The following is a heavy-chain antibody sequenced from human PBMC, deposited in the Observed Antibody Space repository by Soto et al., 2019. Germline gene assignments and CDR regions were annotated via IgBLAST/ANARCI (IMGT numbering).Heavy chain of an antibody. J-gene: IGHJ4*02. D-gene: IGHD1-26*01. V-gene: IGHV3-64*01. Sequence: EVQLVESGGGLVQPGGSLRLSCAASGFTFSSYAMHWVRQAPGKGLEYVSAISSNGGTTYYANSVKGRFTISRENSKNTLYLQKGSLRAEDMAVYYCARQNTGSYSFDYWGQGTLLTVSS. CDR3: ARQNTGSYSFDY. CDR2: ISSNGGTT. CDR1: GFTFSSYA.